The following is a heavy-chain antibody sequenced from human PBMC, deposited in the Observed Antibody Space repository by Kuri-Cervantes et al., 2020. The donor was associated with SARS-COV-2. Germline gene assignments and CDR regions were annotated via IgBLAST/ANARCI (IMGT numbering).Heavy chain of an antibody. V-gene: IGHV4-39*07. D-gene: IGHD1-26*01. CDR2: IYHSGST. CDR1: GGSISNSTYY. Sequence: SETLSLTCTVSGGSISNSTYYWGWIRQPPGKGLEWIGSIYHSGSTYYNPSLKSRVTISVDTSKNQFSLKLSSVTAADTAVYYCARGGGRYYIGPPYFDYWGQGTLVTVSS. J-gene: IGHJ4*02. CDR3: ARGGGRYYIGPPYFDY.